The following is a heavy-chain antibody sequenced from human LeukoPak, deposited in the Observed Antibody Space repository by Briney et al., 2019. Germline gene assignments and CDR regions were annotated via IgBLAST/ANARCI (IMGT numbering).Heavy chain of an antibody. CDR3: ARDLWDATGY. CDR1: GFSSTY. V-gene: IGHV3-66*02. Sequence: GGSLRLSCVASGFSSTYMSWVRQAPGKGLEWVSVIYSGDSTYYADSVKGRFTISRDISKNTVYLQMNSLRPEDTAVYHCARDLWDATGYWGQGTPVTVAS. J-gene: IGHJ4*02. D-gene: IGHD3-3*01. CDR2: IYSGDST.